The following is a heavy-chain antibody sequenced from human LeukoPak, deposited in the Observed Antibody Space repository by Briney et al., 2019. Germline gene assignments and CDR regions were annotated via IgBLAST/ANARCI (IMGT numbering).Heavy chain of an antibody. J-gene: IGHJ5*02. CDR2: ISGGGGST. V-gene: IGHV3-23*01. Sequence: PGGSLRLSCAASEFTFSNYAMNWVRQAPGKGLEWVSVISGGGGSTYYADPGKGRFTISRDNSKNTLYLQMDSLRAEDTALYYCAKGSGINHYHWIDPWGQGTLVTVSS. CDR1: EFTFSNYA. CDR3: AKGSGINHYHWIDP. D-gene: IGHD1-14*01.